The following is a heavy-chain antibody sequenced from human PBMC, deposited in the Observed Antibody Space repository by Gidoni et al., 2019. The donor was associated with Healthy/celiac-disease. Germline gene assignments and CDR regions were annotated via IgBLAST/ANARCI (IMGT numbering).Heavy chain of an antibody. CDR1: GFTVSSNY. CDR2: IYSGCST. Sequence: EVQLVESGGGLVQPGGSLRLSCAASGFTVSSNYMSWVRQAPGKGLEWVSVIYSGCSTYYADSVKGRFTISRDNSKNTLYLQMNSLRAEDTAVYYCAASGGYCSGGSCPNAFDIWGQGTMVTVSS. CDR3: AASGGYCSGGSCPNAFDI. J-gene: IGHJ3*02. D-gene: IGHD2-15*01. V-gene: IGHV3-66*01.